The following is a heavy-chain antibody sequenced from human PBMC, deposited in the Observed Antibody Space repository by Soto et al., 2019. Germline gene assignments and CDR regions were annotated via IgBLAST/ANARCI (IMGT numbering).Heavy chain of an antibody. D-gene: IGHD6-13*01. CDR3: ARAHRIAAAAAPGY. V-gene: IGHV1-8*01. Sequence: ASVKVSCKASGYTFTSDDINWVRQATGQGLEWMGWMNPNSGNTGYAQKFQGRVTMTRNTSISTAYMELSSLRSEDTAVYYCARAHRIAAAAAPGYWGQGTLVAVSS. CDR2: MNPNSGNT. CDR1: GYTFTSDD. J-gene: IGHJ4*02.